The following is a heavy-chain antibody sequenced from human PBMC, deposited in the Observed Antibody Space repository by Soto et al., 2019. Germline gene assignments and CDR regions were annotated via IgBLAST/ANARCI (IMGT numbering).Heavy chain of an antibody. Sequence: GGSLRLSCAASGFTFSIYAMSWVRQAPGKGLEWVSAISGSGGSTYYADSVKGRFTISRDNSKNTLYLQMNSLRAEDTAVYYCAKGMIGYYYYYMDVWGKGTTVTVSS. CDR3: AKGMIGYYYYYMDV. CDR2: ISGSGGST. V-gene: IGHV3-23*01. CDR1: GFTFSIYA. D-gene: IGHD2-21*01. J-gene: IGHJ6*03.